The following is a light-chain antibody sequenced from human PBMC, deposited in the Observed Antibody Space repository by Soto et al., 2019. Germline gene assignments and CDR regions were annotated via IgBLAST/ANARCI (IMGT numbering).Light chain of an antibody. CDR1: QSVSSSF. Sequence: EMVLTQSPGTLSLSPGERATLSCRASQSVSSSFLAWYQQKPGQAPRLLIYGASSRATGIPDRFSGSGSGTAFPLTISRLEPEDFAVYYCQQYGSSPPWTSGQGTKVEIK. CDR2: GAS. V-gene: IGKV3-20*01. CDR3: QQYGSSPPWT. J-gene: IGKJ1*01.